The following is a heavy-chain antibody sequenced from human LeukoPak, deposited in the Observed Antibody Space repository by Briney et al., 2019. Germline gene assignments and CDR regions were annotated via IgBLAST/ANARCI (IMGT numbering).Heavy chain of an antibody. J-gene: IGHJ4*02. CDR3: VKDRWIDY. CDR2: ISSNGDST. V-gene: IGHV3-64D*06. CDR1: GFTFSSYA. Sequence: EGSLRLSCSVSGFTFSSYAMHWVRQAPGKGLQYVSSISSNGDSTYYAASVKGRFTISRDNSKSTLYLQMSSLRAEDTAVYYCVKDRWIDYWGQGALVTVSS. D-gene: IGHD5-24*01.